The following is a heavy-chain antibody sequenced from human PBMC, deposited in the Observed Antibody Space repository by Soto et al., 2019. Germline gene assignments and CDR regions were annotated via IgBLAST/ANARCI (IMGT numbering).Heavy chain of an antibody. CDR2: INQDGSEK. CDR3: ARDPPGAGPNFDY. D-gene: IGHD1-1*01. V-gene: IGHV3-7*01. J-gene: IGHJ4*02. CDR1: GFTFSNYW. Sequence: PGGSLRLSCVVSGFTFSNYWMTWVRQAPGKGLEWVAHINQDGSEKYYVDSVKGRFTISRDNAENSLYLQMNSLRVEDTAVFYCARDPPGAGPNFDYWGQGTLVTVSS.